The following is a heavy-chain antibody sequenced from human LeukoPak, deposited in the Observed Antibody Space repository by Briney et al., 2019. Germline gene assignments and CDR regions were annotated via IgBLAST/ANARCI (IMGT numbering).Heavy chain of an antibody. Sequence: GGSLRLSCAASGFTFSNYWMHWVRQGPGKGVMWVSRIKSDGSETSSAESLEGRFTISRDNARNMLYLQMNSLRPEDTAIYYCTSHLVLYGLDVWGQGTTVTVSS. CDR1: GFTFSNYW. CDR2: IKSDGSET. D-gene: IGHD2-8*02. V-gene: IGHV3-74*01. CDR3: TSHLVLYGLDV. J-gene: IGHJ6*02.